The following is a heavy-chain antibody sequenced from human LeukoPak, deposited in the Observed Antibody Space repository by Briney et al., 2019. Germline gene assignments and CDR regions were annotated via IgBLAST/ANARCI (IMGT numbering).Heavy chain of an antibody. D-gene: IGHD3-3*01. J-gene: IGHJ6*02. V-gene: IGHV5-10-1*01. Sequence: GEPLRISCKGSGYSFTSYWSSWGRQMPGKGLEWMGMFYTSDSYTNYSPSCQGHVTIAADKSISTAYLQCISLEASAPSMYYCARHSGPSRLRLCGVVTRSDRRYYGMDVWGQGTTVTVSS. CDR2: FYTSDSYT. CDR3: ARHSGPSRLRLCGVVTRSDRRYYGMDV. CDR1: GYSFTSYW.